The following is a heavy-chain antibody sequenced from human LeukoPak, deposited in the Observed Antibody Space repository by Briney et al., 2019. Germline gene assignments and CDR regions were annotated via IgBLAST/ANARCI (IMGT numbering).Heavy chain of an antibody. Sequence: GGSLRLSCAASGFTFGSYWMSWVRQAPGKGLEWVANIKQDGSEKYYVDSVKGRFTISRDNAKNSLYLQMNSLRAEDTAVYYCARDFLWTSSSGFDYWGQGTLDTVSS. D-gene: IGHD3/OR15-3a*01. CDR2: IKQDGSEK. CDR1: GFTFGSYW. V-gene: IGHV3-7*01. CDR3: ARDFLWTSSSGFDY. J-gene: IGHJ4*02.